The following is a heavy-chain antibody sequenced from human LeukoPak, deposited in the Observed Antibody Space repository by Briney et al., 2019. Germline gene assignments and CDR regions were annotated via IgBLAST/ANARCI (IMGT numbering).Heavy chain of an antibody. Sequence: ASVKGSCKASGYTFTSYGISWVRQAPGQGLEWMGWISAYNGNTNYAQKLQGRVTMTTDTSTSTAYMELRSLRSDDTAVYYCASHLYYYDSSPHPLNFDYWGQGTLVTVSS. CDR2: ISAYNGNT. J-gene: IGHJ4*02. CDR3: ASHLYYYDSSPHPLNFDY. CDR1: GYTFTSYG. D-gene: IGHD3-22*01. V-gene: IGHV1-18*01.